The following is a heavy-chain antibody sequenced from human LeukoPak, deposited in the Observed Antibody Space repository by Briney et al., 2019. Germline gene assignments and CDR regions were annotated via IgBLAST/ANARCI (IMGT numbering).Heavy chain of an antibody. D-gene: IGHD6-19*01. CDR2: ISYDGTKK. V-gene: IGHV3-30*18. J-gene: IGHJ4*02. Sequence: GGSLRLSCAASGFTFSSYGMHWVRQAPGKGLEWVAVISYDGTKKYYGDSVKGRFTISRDNSKNTLYLQMNSLRAEDTAVYNCAKDQYSSGWSSDFDYWGQGTLVTVSS. CDR3: AKDQYSSGWSSDFDY. CDR1: GFTFSSYG.